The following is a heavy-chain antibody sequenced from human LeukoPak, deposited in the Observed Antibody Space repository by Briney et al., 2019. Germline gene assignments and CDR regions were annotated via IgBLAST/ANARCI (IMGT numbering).Heavy chain of an antibody. Sequence: GGSMRLSCAATGFSFKDYAMHWVRQIPGKGLEWVSAISWNGGSTAYADSVKGRFTISRDNAKNSLFLQLSNLRPEDTALYYCAKHLRATNTFTFFGLDVWGQGTTVTVSS. J-gene: IGHJ6*02. CDR2: ISWNGGST. CDR1: GFSFKDYA. D-gene: IGHD1-26*01. V-gene: IGHV3-9*01. CDR3: AKHLRATNTFTFFGLDV.